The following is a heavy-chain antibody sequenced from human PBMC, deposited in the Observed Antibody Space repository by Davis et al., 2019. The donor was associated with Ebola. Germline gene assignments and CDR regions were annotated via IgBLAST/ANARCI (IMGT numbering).Heavy chain of an antibody. CDR2: INHSGST. V-gene: IGHV4-39*02. Sequence: MPSETLSLTCTVSGGSISSGGYYWSWIRQPPGKGLEWIGEINHSGSTNYNPSLKSRVTISVDTSKNQFSLKLSSVTAADTAVYYCAREVGATSDYWGQGTLVTVSS. D-gene: IGHD1-26*01. CDR3: AREVGATSDY. CDR1: GGSISSGGYY. J-gene: IGHJ4*02.